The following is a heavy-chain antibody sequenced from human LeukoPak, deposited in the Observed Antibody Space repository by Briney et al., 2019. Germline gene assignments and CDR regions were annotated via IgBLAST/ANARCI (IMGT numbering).Heavy chain of an antibody. Sequence: GGSLRLSCAASGLTFSNFGMSWVRQAPGKGLEWVSGITGSGGSTYYADSVRGRFTISRDNFKNTLYLQMSSLRAEDTAVYYCAKCFYGDYGRADDAFDIWGQGTMVTVSS. V-gene: IGHV3-23*01. J-gene: IGHJ3*02. D-gene: IGHD4-17*01. CDR1: GLTFSNFG. CDR3: AKCFYGDYGRADDAFDI. CDR2: ITGSGGST.